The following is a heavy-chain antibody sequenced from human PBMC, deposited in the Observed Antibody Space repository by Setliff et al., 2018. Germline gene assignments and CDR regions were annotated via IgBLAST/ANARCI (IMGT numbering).Heavy chain of an antibody. J-gene: IGHJ4*02. CDR1: GYTFTSYD. CDR3: ARDLVGATDY. CDR2: MNPNSGNT. Sequence: ASVKVSCKASGYTFTSYDINWVRQATGQGLEWMGWMNPNSGNTGYAQKLQGRVTMTTDTSTSTAYMELRSLRSDDTAVYYCARDLVGATDYWGQGTLVTVSS. V-gene: IGHV1-8*02. D-gene: IGHD1-26*01.